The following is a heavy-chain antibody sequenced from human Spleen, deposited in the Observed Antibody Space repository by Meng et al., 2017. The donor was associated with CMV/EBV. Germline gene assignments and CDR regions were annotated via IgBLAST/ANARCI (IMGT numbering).Heavy chain of an antibody. J-gene: IGHJ4*02. Sequence: SETLSLTYTVSGGSISSYYWGWIRQSPGKGLEWIATISYRGRAYYKPSLKSRVTISLDTAKNQFSLKLSSVTAADTAVYYCASAQPYCSGGSCYSLDYWGQGALVTVSS. CDR1: GGSISSYY. V-gene: IGHV4-39*07. D-gene: IGHD2-15*01. CDR2: ISYRGRA. CDR3: ASAQPYCSGGSCYSLDY.